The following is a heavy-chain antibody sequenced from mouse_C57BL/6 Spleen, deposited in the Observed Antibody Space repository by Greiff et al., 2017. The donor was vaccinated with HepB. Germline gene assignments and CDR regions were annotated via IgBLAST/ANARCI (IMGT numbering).Heavy chain of an antibody. Sequence: QVHVKQPGAELVKPGASVKMSCKASGYTFTSYWITWVKQRPGQGLEWIGDIYPGSGSTNYNEKFKSKATLTVDTSSSTAYMQLSSLTSEDSAVYYCAERGYFDVWGTGTTVTVSS. J-gene: IGHJ1*03. V-gene: IGHV1-55*01. CDR1: GYTFTSYW. CDR3: AERGYFDV. CDR2: IYPGSGST.